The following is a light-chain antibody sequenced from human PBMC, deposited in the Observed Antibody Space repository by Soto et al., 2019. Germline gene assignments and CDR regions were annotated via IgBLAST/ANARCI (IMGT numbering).Light chain of an antibody. CDR1: QGITTW. CDR2: AAS. CDR3: KQTDNFPLT. V-gene: IGKV1-12*01. Sequence: DIQMTQSPSTVSASVGDRVTITCRASQGITTWLAWYQQKPGKAPRLLIYAASTLQSGIPSRFSGSGSGTDFTLTISSLQPEDFAIYYCKQTDNFPLTFGGGTKVDIK. J-gene: IGKJ4*01.